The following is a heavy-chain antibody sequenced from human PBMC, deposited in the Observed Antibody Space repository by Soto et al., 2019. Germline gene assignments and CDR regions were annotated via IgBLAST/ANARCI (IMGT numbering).Heavy chain of an antibody. J-gene: IGHJ6*02. CDR1: GGSIGSYD. V-gene: IGHV4-59*12. Sequence: SETLSLTCTVSGGSIGSYDWSWIRQPPGKGLEWIGYIYYSGSTNYNPSLKSRVTISVDTSKNQFSLKLGSVTAADTAVYYCARDLWGYCGTDCYPLDVWGQGTTVTVSS. CDR3: ARDLWGYCGTDCYPLDV. D-gene: IGHD2-21*02. CDR2: IYYSGST.